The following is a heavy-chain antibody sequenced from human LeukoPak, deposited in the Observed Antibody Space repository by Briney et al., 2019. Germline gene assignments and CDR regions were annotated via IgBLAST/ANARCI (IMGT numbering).Heavy chain of an antibody. CDR3: VKGYRGSAEPDY. D-gene: IGHD3-10*01. J-gene: IGHJ4*02. CDR2: ISVNGGST. Sequence: GGSLRLSCAASGFTFGNDAMQWVRQVPGKGLEWVSLISVNGGSTYYADSVKGRFIISRDNSRNSLDLQMNSLTSEDSALYYCVKGYRGSAEPDYWGQGTLVTVSS. CDR1: GFTFGNDA. V-gene: IGHV3-43*02.